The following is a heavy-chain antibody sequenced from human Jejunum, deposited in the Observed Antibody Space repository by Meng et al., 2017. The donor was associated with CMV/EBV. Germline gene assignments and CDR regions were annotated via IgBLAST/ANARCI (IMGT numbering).Heavy chain of an antibody. D-gene: IGHD6-13*01. V-gene: IGHV3-53*01. CDR3: AYSSSWAHFDY. J-gene: IGHJ4*02. CDR2: IYSDGTT. Sequence: CVASGFAVSSNYMSWVRQAPGKGLEWVSIIYSDGTTYFADSVKGRFTISRDKSKNTLDLQMNSLRAEDMAVYYCAYSSSWAHFDYWGQGTLVTVSS. CDR1: GFAVSSNY.